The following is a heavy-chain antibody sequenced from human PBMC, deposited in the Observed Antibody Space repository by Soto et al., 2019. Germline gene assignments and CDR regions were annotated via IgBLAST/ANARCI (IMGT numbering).Heavy chain of an antibody. CDR2: IIPIFATA. Sequence: QVQLVQSGAEVKKPGSSVKVSCKASGGTFSSYAITWVRQAPGQGLEWMGGIIPIFATANYAQKFQGRVTITADESTSTADMERSSLRSEDTAVYYGARTIDYGGNSLYWYFDLWGRGTLGTGSS. V-gene: IGHV1-69*01. J-gene: IGHJ2*01. CDR1: GGTFSSYA. D-gene: IGHD4-17*01. CDR3: ARTIDYGGNSLYWYFDL.